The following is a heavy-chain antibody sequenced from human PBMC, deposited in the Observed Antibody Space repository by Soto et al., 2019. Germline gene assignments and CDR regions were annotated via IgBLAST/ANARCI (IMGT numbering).Heavy chain of an antibody. CDR3: ARSETYYDDSSGYYLFDY. CDR2: ISSSSSYI. J-gene: IGHJ4*02. CDR1: GFTFSSYS. Sequence: GGSLRLSCAASGFTFSSYSMNWVRQAPGKGLEWVSSISSSSSYIYYADSVKGRFTISRDNAKNSLYLQMNSLRAEDTAVYYCARSETYYDDSSGYYLFDYWGQGTLVTVSS. V-gene: IGHV3-21*01. D-gene: IGHD3-22*01.